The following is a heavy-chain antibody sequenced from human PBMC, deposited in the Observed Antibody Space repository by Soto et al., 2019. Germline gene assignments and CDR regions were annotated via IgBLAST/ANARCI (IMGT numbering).Heavy chain of an antibody. CDR2: IRSETFGGTA. Sequence: GGSLRLSCITSGFVFGDYAMIWVRQAPGKGLEWVAFIRSETFGGTADYAASVRGRFTVSRDDSKRITYLQMSSLKSEDTAVYFCTRGGIDVVVPAAQGFFYYGMDVWGQGTTVTVSS. J-gene: IGHJ6*02. CDR3: TRGGIDVVVPAAQGFFYYGMDV. D-gene: IGHD2-2*01. CDR1: GFVFGDYA. V-gene: IGHV3-49*04.